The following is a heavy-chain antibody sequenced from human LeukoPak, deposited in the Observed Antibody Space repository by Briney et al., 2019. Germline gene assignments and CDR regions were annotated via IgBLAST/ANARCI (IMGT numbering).Heavy chain of an antibody. D-gene: IGHD3-9*01. CDR2: ISNSGSTI. CDR1: GFTFSSYE. J-gene: IGHJ4*02. Sequence: GRTLRLSCAASGFTFSSYEMNWVRQAPGKGLEWVSYISNSGSTIYYADSLKRRFTISRDNAKNSLYLQMSSLRAEDTAVYYCAREVVLRYFDRWGEGTLVTVSS. CDR3: AREVVLRYFDR. V-gene: IGHV3-48*03.